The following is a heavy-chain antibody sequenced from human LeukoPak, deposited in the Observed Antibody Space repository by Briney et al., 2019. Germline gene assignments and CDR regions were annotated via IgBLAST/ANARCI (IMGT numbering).Heavy chain of an antibody. Sequence: GGSLRLSCAASGFTFSSYGMHWVRQAPGKGLEWVAFIRYDGSTRYHADSVKGRFTISRDSSKNILYLQMNSLRAEDTAVYYCAKDRCSNGIGCYYYYMDVWGKGTTVTISS. J-gene: IGHJ6*03. CDR1: GFTFSSYG. V-gene: IGHV3-30*02. CDR3: AKDRCSNGIGCYYYYMDV. D-gene: IGHD2-8*01. CDR2: IRYDGSTR.